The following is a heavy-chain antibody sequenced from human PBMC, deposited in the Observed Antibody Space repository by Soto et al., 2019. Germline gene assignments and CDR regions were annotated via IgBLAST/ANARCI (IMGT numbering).Heavy chain of an antibody. CDR3: ARLGPPSSSDTFDY. D-gene: IGHD6-6*01. CDR2: IYYSGST. V-gene: IGHV4-39*01. CDR1: GGSISSSSYY. Sequence: QLQLQESGPGLVKPSETLSLTCTVSGGSISSSSYYWGWIRQPPGKGLEWIGSIYYSGSTYYNPSLKSRVTISVDTSKNQFSLKLSSVTAADTAVYYCARLGPPSSSDTFDYWGQGTLVTVSS. J-gene: IGHJ4*02.